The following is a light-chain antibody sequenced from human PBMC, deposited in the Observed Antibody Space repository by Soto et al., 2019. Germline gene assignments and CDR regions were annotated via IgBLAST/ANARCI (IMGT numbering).Light chain of an antibody. Sequence: QSVLTQPPSASGTPGQRVTISCSGSSSNIGSNAVNWYQQLPGTAPKLLIYTNNQRPSGVPDRFSGSKSGTSASLAISGLQSEDEADYCCASWDDSLNGVVFGGGTKLTV. CDR2: TNN. V-gene: IGLV1-44*01. J-gene: IGLJ2*01. CDR3: ASWDDSLNGVV. CDR1: SSNIGSNA.